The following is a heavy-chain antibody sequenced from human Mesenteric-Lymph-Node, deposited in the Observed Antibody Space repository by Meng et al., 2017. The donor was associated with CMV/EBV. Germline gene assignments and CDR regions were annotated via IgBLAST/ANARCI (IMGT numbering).Heavy chain of an antibody. V-gene: IGHV4-34*01. CDR3: ARGSSYDILTGYFDY. CDR1: GGSLSGYY. Sequence: QVELHQWGAGLLKPSEALSVTGAVYGGSLSGYYWNWIRQSPEKGLEWIGEINHSGSTTYNPSFTSRIIISVDTSTNQISLNMSSVTAADTAVYYCARGSSYDILTGYFDYWGQGALVTVSS. CDR2: INHSGST. J-gene: IGHJ4*02. D-gene: IGHD3-9*01.